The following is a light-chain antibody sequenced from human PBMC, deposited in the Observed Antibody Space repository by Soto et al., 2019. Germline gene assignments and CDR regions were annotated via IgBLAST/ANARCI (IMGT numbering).Light chain of an antibody. Sequence: QSVLTQPPSASGTPGQRVTISCSGSSSNIGSNTVNWYQQLPGTAPKLLIYSNNQRPSGVPDRFSGSKSGTSDSLAISGLQSEDEADYYCAAWDDSRNGVVFGGGTKVTGL. CDR3: AAWDDSRNGVV. J-gene: IGLJ2*01. CDR1: SSNIGSNT. V-gene: IGLV1-44*01. CDR2: SNN.